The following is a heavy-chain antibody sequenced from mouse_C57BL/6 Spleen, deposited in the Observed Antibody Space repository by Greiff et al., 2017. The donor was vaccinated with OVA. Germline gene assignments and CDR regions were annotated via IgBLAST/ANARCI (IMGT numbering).Heavy chain of an antibody. CDR1: GYTFTSYW. Sequence: QVQLKQPGAELVMPGASVKLSCKASGYTFTSYWMHWVKQRPGQGLEWIGEIDPSDSYTNYNQKFKGKSTLTVDKSSSTAYMQLSSLTSEDSAVYYCARERGFDYWGQGTTLTVSS. V-gene: IGHV1-69*01. CDR3: ARERGFDY. J-gene: IGHJ2*01. CDR2: IDPSDSYT.